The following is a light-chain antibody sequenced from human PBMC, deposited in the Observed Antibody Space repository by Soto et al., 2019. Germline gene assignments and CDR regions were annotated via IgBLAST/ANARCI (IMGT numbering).Light chain of an antibody. V-gene: IGLV1-47*01. CDR3: AAWDDSLSGVV. CDR1: SSNIGSNY. CDR2: RNN. Sequence: QPVLTQPPSASGTPGQRVTISCSGSSSNIGSNYVYWYQQLPGTAPKLLINRNNQRPSGVPDRFSGSKSGTSASLAISGHRSEDEANYYCAAWDDSLSGVVFGGGTKLTVL. J-gene: IGLJ3*02.